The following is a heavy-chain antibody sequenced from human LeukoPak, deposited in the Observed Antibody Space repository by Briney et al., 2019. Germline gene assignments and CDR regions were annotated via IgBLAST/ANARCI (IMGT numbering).Heavy chain of an antibody. CDR2: IYYSGST. D-gene: IGHD2-15*01. CDR3: AGTFSCSGGSCYLFDY. J-gene: IGHJ4*02. Sequence: PSETLSLTCAVYGGSFSGYYWSWIRQPPGKGLEWIGYIYYSGSTNYNPSLKSRVTISVDTSKNQFSLKLSSVTAADTAVYYCAGTFSCSGGSCYLFDYWGQGTLVTVSS. CDR1: GGSFSGYY. V-gene: IGHV4-59*08.